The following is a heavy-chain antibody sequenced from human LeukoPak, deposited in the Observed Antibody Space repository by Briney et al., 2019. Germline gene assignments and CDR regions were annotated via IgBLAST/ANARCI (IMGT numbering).Heavy chain of an antibody. J-gene: IGHJ4*02. CDR3: ARDSLYGELDY. CDR2: IYYSGST. Sequence: PSETLSLTCTVSGGSISSSGYYWGWIRQPPGTGLEWIGSIYYSGSTYHNPSLKSRVTISVDTSKNQFSLKLSSVTVADTAVYYCARDSLYGELDYWGQGTLVTVSS. D-gene: IGHD3-10*01. V-gene: IGHV4-39*07. CDR1: GGSISSSGYY.